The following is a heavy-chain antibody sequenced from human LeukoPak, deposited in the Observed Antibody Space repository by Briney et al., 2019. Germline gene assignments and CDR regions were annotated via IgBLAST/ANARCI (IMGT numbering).Heavy chain of an antibody. V-gene: IGHV4-59*01. CDR2: IYYSGST. Sequence: PSETLSLTCTVSGGSISSYYWSWIRQPPGKGLEWIGYIYYSGSTNYNPSLKSRVTISVDTSKNQFSLKLSSVTAADTAVYYCAGEPRSSPRGYYGMDVWGQGTTVTVSS. J-gene: IGHJ6*02. D-gene: IGHD6-13*01. CDR3: AGEPRSSPRGYYGMDV. CDR1: GGSISSYY.